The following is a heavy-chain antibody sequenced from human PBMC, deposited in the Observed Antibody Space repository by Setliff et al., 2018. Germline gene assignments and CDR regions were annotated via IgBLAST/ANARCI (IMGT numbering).Heavy chain of an antibody. V-gene: IGHV4-39*01. CDR3: ARLGYRGDLDY. J-gene: IGHJ4*02. Sequence: SETLSLTCNVSADSISSSYDYWAWIRQPPGKGLEWIGSICNSGSTYYNPSLKSRVSISVDTSKNQFSLKLSSVTAADTAVYYCARLGYRGDLDYWGQGTLVTRLL. CDR2: ICNSGST. CDR1: ADSISSSYDY. D-gene: IGHD5-12*01.